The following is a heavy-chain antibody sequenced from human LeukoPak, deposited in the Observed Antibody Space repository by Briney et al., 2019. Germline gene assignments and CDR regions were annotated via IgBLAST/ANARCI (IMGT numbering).Heavy chain of an antibody. CDR2: INHSGST. D-gene: IGHD3-9*01. J-gene: IGHJ5*02. CDR3: ARQTYYDILTGSYNWFDP. Sequence: SETLSLTCAVYGGSFSGYYWSWIRRPPGKGLEWIGEINHSGSTNYNPSLKSRVTISVDTSKNQFSLKLSSVTAADTAVYYCARQTYYDILTGSYNWFDPWGQGTLVTVSS. CDR1: GGSFSGYY. V-gene: IGHV4-34*01.